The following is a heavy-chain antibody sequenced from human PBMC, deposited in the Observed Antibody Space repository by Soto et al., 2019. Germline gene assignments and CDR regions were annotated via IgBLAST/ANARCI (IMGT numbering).Heavy chain of an antibody. J-gene: IGHJ6*02. Sequence: GPTLVNPTQTLTLTCTFSGFSLSTSGVGVGWIRQPPGKALEWLALIYWNDDKRYSPSLRSRLTITKDTSKNQVVLTMTNMDPVDTATYYCAHMVLYLTGVYYYYYGMDVWGQGTTVTVPS. CDR1: GFSLSTSGVG. V-gene: IGHV2-5*01. CDR2: IYWNDDK. CDR3: AHMVLYLTGVYYYYYGMDV. D-gene: IGHD3-9*01.